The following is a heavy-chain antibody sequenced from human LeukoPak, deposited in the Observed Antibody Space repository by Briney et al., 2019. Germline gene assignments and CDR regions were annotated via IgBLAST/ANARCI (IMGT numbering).Heavy chain of an antibody. Sequence: GASVKVSCKASGYTFTGYYMHWVRQAPGQGLEWMGWINPNSGGTNYAQKFQGRVTMTRDTSISTAYMELSRLRSDDTAVYYCARDGGIVATIYLFDYWGQGTLVTVSS. CDR3: ARDGGIVATIYLFDY. CDR1: GYTFTGYY. J-gene: IGHJ4*02. V-gene: IGHV1-2*02. D-gene: IGHD5-12*01. CDR2: INPNSGGT.